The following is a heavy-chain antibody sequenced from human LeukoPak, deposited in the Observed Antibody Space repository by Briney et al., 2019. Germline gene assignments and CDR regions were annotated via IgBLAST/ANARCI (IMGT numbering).Heavy chain of an antibody. V-gene: IGHV3-64*04. CDR1: GFPFRSYA. D-gene: IGHD5-18*01. Sequence: GGSLRLSCAASGFPFRSYAMHWVRQAPGKGLEYVSAITLDGISTYYADSVKGRFTISRDNSKNTLYLQINSLRAEDTAVYYCATQWIQMWLFEYWGQGTLVTVSS. CDR3: ATQWIQMWLFEY. CDR2: ITLDGIST. J-gene: IGHJ4*02.